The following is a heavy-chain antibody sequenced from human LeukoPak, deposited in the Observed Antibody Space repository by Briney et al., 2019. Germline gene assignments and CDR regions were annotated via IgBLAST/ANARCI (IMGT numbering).Heavy chain of an antibody. CDR3: AKDGGVVVAAIH. CDR2: ISYDGSNK. J-gene: IGHJ4*02. V-gene: IGHV3-30*18. Sequence: TGRSLRLSCAASGFTFSSYGMHWVRQAPGKRLEWVAVISYDGSNKYYADSVKGRFTISRDNSKNTLYLQMNSLRAEDTAVYYCAKDGGVVVAAIHWGQGTLVTVSS. CDR1: GFTFSSYG. D-gene: IGHD2-15*01.